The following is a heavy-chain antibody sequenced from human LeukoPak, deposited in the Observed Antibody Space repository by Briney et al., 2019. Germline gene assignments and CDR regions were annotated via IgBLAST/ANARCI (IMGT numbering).Heavy chain of an antibody. CDR2: IYTSGST. CDR1: GGSISSYY. CDR3: ASTSARLRGYSYGFDY. Sequence: PSETLSLTWTVSGGSISSYYWSWLRQPPGKGLEWIGYIYTSGSTNYNPSLKSRVTISVDTSKNQFSLKLSSVTAADTAVYYCASTSARLRGYSYGFDYWGQGTLVAVSS. J-gene: IGHJ4*02. V-gene: IGHV4-4*09. D-gene: IGHD5-18*01.